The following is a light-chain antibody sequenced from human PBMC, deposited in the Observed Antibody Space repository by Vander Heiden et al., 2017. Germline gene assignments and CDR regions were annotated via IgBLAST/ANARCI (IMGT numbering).Light chain of an antibody. V-gene: IGKV3-20*01. Sequence: EIVLTQSPGTLSLSPGERATFSCRASQRVSSSYLAWYQQKPGQAPRLLIYGASSRATGIPDRFSGSGSGTDFTLTISRLEPEDFAVYYCQQYGSSPSITFGQGTRLEIK. CDR2: GAS. CDR1: QRVSSSY. J-gene: IGKJ5*01. CDR3: QQYGSSPSIT.